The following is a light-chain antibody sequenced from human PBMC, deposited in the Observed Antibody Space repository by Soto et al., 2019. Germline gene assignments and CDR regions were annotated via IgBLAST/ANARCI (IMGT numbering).Light chain of an antibody. CDR3: QKYNSAPLT. V-gene: IGKV1-27*01. J-gene: IGKJ4*01. CDR2: ATS. CDR1: QGIAPY. Sequence: DVQMTQSPSSLSASVGDRVTITCRASQGIAPYLAWFQQKPGKVPRLLIYATSTLQSGVPSRFSCSGSGTDFTLTIISLQPEDVATYYCQKYNSAPLTFGGGTKVEIK.